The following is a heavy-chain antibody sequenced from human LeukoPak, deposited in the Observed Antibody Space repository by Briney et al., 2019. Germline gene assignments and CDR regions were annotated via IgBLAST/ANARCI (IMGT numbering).Heavy chain of an antibody. J-gene: IGHJ4*02. CDR1: GFTFSSYS. CDR2: ISSSSSTI. D-gene: IGHD6-13*01. V-gene: IGHV3-48*04. Sequence: PGGSLRLSCASSGFTFSSYSMNWVRQAPGKGLEWVSYISSSSSTIYYADSVKGRFTISRDNAKNSLYLQMNSLRAEDTAVYYCARALVAAAGAHGYWGQGTLVTVSS. CDR3: ARALVAAAGAHGY.